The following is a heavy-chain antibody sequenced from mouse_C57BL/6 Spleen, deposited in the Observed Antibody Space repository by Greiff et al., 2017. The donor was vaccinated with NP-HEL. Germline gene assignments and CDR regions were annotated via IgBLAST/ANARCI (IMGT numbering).Heavy chain of an antibody. D-gene: IGHD3-3*01. CDR1: GYSFTSYY. CDR2: IYPGSGNT. Sequence: VQLQESGPELVKPGASVKISCKASGYSFTSYYIHWVKQRPGQGLEWIGWIYPGSGNTKYNEKFKGKATLTADTSSSTAYMQLSSLTSEDSAVYYCAREDSRGFAYWGQGTLVTVSA. CDR3: AREDSRGFAY. J-gene: IGHJ3*01. V-gene: IGHV1-66*01.